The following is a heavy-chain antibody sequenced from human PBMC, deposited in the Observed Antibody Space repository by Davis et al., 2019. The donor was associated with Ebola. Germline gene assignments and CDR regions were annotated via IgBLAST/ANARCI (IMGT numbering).Heavy chain of an antibody. CDR2: IYYSGST. D-gene: IGHD1-14*01. CDR1: GGSISSGGYY. V-gene: IGHV4-31*03. J-gene: IGHJ5*02. CDR3: ARVYTHNWFDP. Sequence: LTLSCTVSGGSISSGGYYWSWIRQHPGKGLEWIGYIYYSGSTYYNPSLKSRVTISVDTSKNQFSLKLSSVTAADTAVYYCARVYTHNWFDPWGQGTLVTVSS.